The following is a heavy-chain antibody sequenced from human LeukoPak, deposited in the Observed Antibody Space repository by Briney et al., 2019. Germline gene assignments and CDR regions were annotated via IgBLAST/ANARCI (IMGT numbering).Heavy chain of an antibody. J-gene: IGHJ5*02. CDR1: GYSISNNYY. V-gene: IGHV4-38-2*02. CDR3: ARRPNVLLWFGGLGGWFDP. CDR2: INHSGST. Sequence: SETLSLTCNVSGYSISNNYYWGWIRQPPGKGLEWIGEINHSGSTNYNPSLKSRVTISVDTSKNQFSLKLSSVTAADTAVYYCARRPNVLLWFGGLGGWFDPWGQGTLVTVSS. D-gene: IGHD3-10*01.